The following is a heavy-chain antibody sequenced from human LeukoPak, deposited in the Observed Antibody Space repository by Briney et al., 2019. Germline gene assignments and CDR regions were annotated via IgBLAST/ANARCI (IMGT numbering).Heavy chain of an antibody. CDR3: ARDHHYGSGSYYFY. Sequence: GGSLRLSCAAPGFTFSSYWMSWVRQAPGKGLEWVANIKQDGSEKYYVDSVKGRFTISRDNAKNSLYLQMNSLRAEDTAVYYCARDHHYGSGSYYFYWGQGTLVTVSS. CDR2: IKQDGSEK. V-gene: IGHV3-7*03. CDR1: GFTFSSYW. D-gene: IGHD3-10*01. J-gene: IGHJ4*02.